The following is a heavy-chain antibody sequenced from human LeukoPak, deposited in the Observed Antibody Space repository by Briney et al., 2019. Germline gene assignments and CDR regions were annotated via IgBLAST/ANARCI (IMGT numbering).Heavy chain of an antibody. CDR3: ARVTGYCSSTSCYAYFDY. D-gene: IGHD2-2*01. J-gene: IGHJ4*02. CDR1: GVSISSGSYY. Sequence: SETLSLTCTVSGVSISSGSYYWRWIRQPAVKGLEWIGRIYTSGSTNYNPPLKSRVTISVDTSKNPFSLKLSSVTAADTAVYYCARVTGYCSSTSCYAYFDYWGQGTLVTVSS. V-gene: IGHV4-61*02. CDR2: IYTSGST.